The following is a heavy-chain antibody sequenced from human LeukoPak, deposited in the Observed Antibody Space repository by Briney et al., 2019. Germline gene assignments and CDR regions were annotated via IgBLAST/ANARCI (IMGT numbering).Heavy chain of an antibody. D-gene: IGHD2-15*01. CDR1: GGSISSSSYY. V-gene: IGHV4-39*07. Sequence: PSETLSLTCTVSGGSISSSSYYWGWIRQPPGKGLEWIGSIYYSGSTYYNPSLKSRVTISVDTSKNQFSLKLSSVTAADTAVYYCARTTRPGGYCSGGSCGWFDPWGQGTLVTVSS. CDR3: ARTTRPGGYCSGGSCGWFDP. CDR2: IYYSGST. J-gene: IGHJ5*02.